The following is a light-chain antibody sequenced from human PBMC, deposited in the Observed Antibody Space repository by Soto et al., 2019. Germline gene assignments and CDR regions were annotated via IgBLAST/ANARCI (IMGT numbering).Light chain of an antibody. V-gene: IGKV3-11*01. J-gene: IGKJ4*01. Sequence: EIVLTQSPATLSLSPGTRATLSCRASQSVGNYLAWYQQKPGQSPRLLIYDASSRATGIPARFTGSGSGTDFPLTISTTEPEDFAVYYCQQRRSWPRVTFGGGTKVEIK. CDR3: QQRRSWPRVT. CDR2: DAS. CDR1: QSVGNY.